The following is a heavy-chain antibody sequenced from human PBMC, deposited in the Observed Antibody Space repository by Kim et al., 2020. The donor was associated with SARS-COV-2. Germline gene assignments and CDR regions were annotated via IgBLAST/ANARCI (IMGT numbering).Heavy chain of an antibody. V-gene: IGHV3-15*01. Sequence: GGSLRLSCAASGFTFSNAWMSWVRQAPGKGLEWVGRIKSKTDGGTTDYAAPVKGRFTISRDDSKNTLYLQMNSLKTEDTAVYYCTTDRWYYYDSSGYVSKPYWGQGTLVTVSS. CDR3: TTDRWYYYDSSGYVSKPY. CDR2: IKSKTDGGTT. CDR1: GFTFSNAW. J-gene: IGHJ4*02. D-gene: IGHD3-22*01.